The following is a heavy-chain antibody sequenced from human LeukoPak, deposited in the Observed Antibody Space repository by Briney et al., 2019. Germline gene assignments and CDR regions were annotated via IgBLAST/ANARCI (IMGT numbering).Heavy chain of an antibody. CDR1: GFTFSNAW. V-gene: IGHV3-23*01. J-gene: IGHJ4*02. CDR2: ISGSGGST. CDR3: AKTNYYDSSGYY. D-gene: IGHD3-22*01. Sequence: GGSLRLSCAASGFTFSNAWMSWVRQAPEKGLEWVSAISGSGGSTYYADSVKGRFTISRDNSKNTLYLQMNSLRAEDTAVYYCAKTNYYDSSGYYWGQGTLVSVSS.